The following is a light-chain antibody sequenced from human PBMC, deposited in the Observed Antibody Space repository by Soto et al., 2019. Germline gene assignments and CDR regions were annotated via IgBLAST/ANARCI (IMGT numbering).Light chain of an antibody. J-gene: IGKJ4*01. Sequence: IVLTQSPGTLSVSPGERATISCRASQNVGTNLAWYQQKPCQSPRLLIYDSSTRAAGFPATFSGSGSGTEFTLSISSLQSVDSAVYYCQQYNNWGLSFGGGTKV. V-gene: IGKV3D-15*01. CDR2: DSS. CDR3: QQYNNWGLS. CDR1: QNVGTN.